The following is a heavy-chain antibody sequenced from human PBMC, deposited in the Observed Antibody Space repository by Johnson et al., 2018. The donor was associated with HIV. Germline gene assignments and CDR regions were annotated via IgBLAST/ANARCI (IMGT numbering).Heavy chain of an antibody. D-gene: IGHD2-8*02. Sequence: VQLVESGGGVVQPGRSLRLSCAASGFTFSSYAMHWVRQAPGKGLEWVAVISYDGSNKYYADSVKGRFTISRDNSKNTLYLQMNSLRAEDTAVYYCAREDPYDYSTGPDVFDIWGQGTMVTVSS. J-gene: IGHJ3*02. CDR1: GFTFSSYA. CDR2: ISYDGSNK. V-gene: IGHV3-30-3*01. CDR3: AREDPYDYSTGPDVFDI.